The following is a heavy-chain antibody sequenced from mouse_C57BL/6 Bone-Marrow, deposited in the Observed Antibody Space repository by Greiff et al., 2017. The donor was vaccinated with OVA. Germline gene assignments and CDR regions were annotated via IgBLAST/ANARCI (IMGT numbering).Heavy chain of an antibody. CDR2: INPGNSDT. J-gene: IGHJ3*01. D-gene: IGHD1-2*01. V-gene: IGHV1-5*01. CDR3: TRRGSFAFAY. CDR1: GYTFTSYW. Sequence: EVQLQESGTVLARPGASVKMSCKTSGYTFTSYWMHWVKQRPGQGLAWIGAINPGNSDTSYNQKFKGKATLTAVTSASTAYMELSSLTKEDSAVYYCTRRGSFAFAYWGQGTLVTVSA.